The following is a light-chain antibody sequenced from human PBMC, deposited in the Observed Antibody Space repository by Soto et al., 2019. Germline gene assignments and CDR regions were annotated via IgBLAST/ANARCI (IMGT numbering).Light chain of an antibody. CDR2: AAT. J-gene: IGKJ1*01. CDR3: QQYDQWCT. V-gene: IGKV3-15*01. CDR1: QRVITN. Sequence: VMSQRPATVSASPGERATFSCRGSQRVITNLSWYQLKPGQAPRLLDYAATVTATGIPARFSGSGSGTEYSLTISSLQYEEFEDYFCQQYDQWCTFGQGTKVDIK.